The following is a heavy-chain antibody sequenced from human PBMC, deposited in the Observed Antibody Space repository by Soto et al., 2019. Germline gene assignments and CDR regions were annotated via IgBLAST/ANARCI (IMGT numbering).Heavy chain of an antibody. D-gene: IGHD2-15*01. CDR3: ARASPPDIVVVVAATPEYAFDI. CDR2: ISSSSSYI. J-gene: IGHJ3*02. Sequence: GGSLRLSCAASGFTFSSYSMNWVRQAPGKGLEWVSSISSSSSYIYYADSVKGRFTISRDNAKNSLYLQMNSLRAEDTAVYYCARASPPDIVVVVAATPEYAFDIWGQGTMVTV. V-gene: IGHV3-21*01. CDR1: GFTFSSYS.